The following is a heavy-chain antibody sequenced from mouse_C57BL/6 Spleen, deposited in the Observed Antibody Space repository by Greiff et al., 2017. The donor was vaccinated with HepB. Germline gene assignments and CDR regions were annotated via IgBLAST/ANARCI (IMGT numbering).Heavy chain of an antibody. V-gene: IGHV1-50*01. Sequence: QVQLQQPGAELVKPGASVKLSCKASGYTFTSYWMQWVKQRPGQGLEWIGEIDPSDSYTNYNQKFKGKATLTVDTSSSTAYMQPSSLTSEDSAVYYCARSYDGYYETWFAYWGQGTLVTVSA. CDR1: GYTFTSYW. CDR3: ARSYDGYYETWFAY. D-gene: IGHD2-3*01. CDR2: IDPSDSYT. J-gene: IGHJ3*01.